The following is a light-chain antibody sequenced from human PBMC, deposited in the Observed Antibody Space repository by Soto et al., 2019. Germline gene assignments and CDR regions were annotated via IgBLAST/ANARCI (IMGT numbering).Light chain of an antibody. J-gene: IGKJ1*01. Sequence: EIVLTQSPVTLSLTPLERATLSCIASQSVSSSFLAWYQQKPGQAPRLLIYGASTRATGIPDRFSGSGSGTDFTLTISRLEPEDFAVYYCQQYGSSRTFGQGTKVDLK. CDR1: QSVSSSF. CDR3: QQYGSSRT. V-gene: IGKV3-20*01. CDR2: GAS.